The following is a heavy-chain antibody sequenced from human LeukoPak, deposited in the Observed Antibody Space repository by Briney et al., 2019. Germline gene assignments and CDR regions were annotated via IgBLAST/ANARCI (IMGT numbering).Heavy chain of an antibody. CDR3: AREERDLLIFDY. CDR1: GGSISSGSYY. J-gene: IGHJ4*02. D-gene: IGHD1-26*01. CDR2: IYTSVGT. Sequence: PSETLSLTCTVSGGSISSGSYYWSWIRQPAGKGLEWIGRIYTSVGTNYSPSLKSRVTISVDTSRNQFSLKLSSVTAADTAVYYCAREERDLLIFDYWGQGTLVTVSS. V-gene: IGHV4-61*02.